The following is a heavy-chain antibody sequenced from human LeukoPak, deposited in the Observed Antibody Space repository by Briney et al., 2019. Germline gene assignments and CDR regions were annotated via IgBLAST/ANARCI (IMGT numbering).Heavy chain of an antibody. Sequence: GGSLRLSCAASGFTFNSYGMHWVRQAPGKGLEWVAFIRSDGTNKYYADSVKGRFTISRDNSKNALYLQMNSLRPEDAAVYYCAKGYSFHFDYWGQGTLVTVSS. CDR3: AKGYSFHFDY. D-gene: IGHD5-18*01. V-gene: IGHV3-30*02. J-gene: IGHJ4*02. CDR2: IRSDGTNK. CDR1: GFTFNSYG.